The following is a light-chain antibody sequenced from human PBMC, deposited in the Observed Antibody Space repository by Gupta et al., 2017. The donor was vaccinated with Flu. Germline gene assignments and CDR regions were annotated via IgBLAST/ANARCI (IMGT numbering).Light chain of an antibody. CDR2: DVT. CDR3: CSYAGIFTWV. V-gene: IGLV2-11*01. J-gene: IGLJ3*02. Sequence: QHPGEAPKLMIYDVTKRPSGVPDRFSGSKSGNTASLTISGLHVEDEADYYCCSYAGIFTWVFGGGTKLTVL.